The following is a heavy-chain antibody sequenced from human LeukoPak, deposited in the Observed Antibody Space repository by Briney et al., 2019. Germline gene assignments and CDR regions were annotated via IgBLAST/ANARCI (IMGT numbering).Heavy chain of an antibody. CDR1: GFTVSSNY. D-gene: IGHD3-16*01. Sequence: GGSLRLSCAASGFTVSSNYMTWVRQAPGKGLEWVSVIYSGGSTYYADSVKGRFIIFRDNSKNTLYLQMNSLRAEDTAMYYCARDWGFDPWGQGTLVTVSS. CDR2: IYSGGST. V-gene: IGHV3-66*01. J-gene: IGHJ5*02. CDR3: ARDWGFDP.